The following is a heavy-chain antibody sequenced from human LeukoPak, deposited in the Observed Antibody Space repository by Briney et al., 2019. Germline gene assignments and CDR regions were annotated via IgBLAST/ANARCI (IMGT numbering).Heavy chain of an antibody. V-gene: IGHV4-59*01. J-gene: IGHJ4*02. CDR2: IYYSGST. CDR1: GGSISSYY. Sequence: SETLSLTCTGSGGSISSYYWSWIRQPPGKGLEWIGYIYYSGSTNYNPSLKSRVTISVDTSKNQFSLKLSSVTAADTAVYYCARALGAIDDYWGQGTLVTVSS. D-gene: IGHD1-26*01. CDR3: ARALGAIDDY.